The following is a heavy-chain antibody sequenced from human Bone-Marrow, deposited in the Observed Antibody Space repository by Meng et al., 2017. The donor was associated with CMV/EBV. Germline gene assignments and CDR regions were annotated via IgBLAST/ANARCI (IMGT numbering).Heavy chain of an antibody. D-gene: IGHD1-7*01. CDR3: AKEDWNYWGDY. V-gene: IGHV3-9*01. CDR2: ISWNSGSI. CDR1: GFTFDDYA. Sequence: SLKISCAASGFTFDDYAMHWVRQAPGKGLEWVSGISWNSGSIGYADSVKGRFTISRDNSKNTLYLQMNSLRAEDTAVYYCAKEDWNYWGDYWGQGTLVTVSS. J-gene: IGHJ4*02.